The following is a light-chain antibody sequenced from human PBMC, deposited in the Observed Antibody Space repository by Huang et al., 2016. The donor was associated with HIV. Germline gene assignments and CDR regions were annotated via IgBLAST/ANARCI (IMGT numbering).Light chain of an antibody. CDR2: AAS. Sequence: DIQMTQSPSSLSASVGDRVTITCRASQSISNYLNWYQQKPGKAPKLLIYAASSLQSGVPSRFSCSGSGTDFTLTITSLQPEDFAIYYCQQSYSTLTFGGGTKVEIK. J-gene: IGKJ4*01. V-gene: IGKV1-39*01. CDR1: QSISNY. CDR3: QQSYSTLT.